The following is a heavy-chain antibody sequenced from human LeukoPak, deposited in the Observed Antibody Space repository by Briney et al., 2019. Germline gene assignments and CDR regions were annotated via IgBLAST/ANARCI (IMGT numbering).Heavy chain of an antibody. CDR1: GFTFSSYA. Sequence: GGSLRLSCAASGFTFSSYAMSWARQAPGKGLEWVSAISGSGGSTYYADSVKGRFTISRDNSKNTLYLQMNSLRAEDTAVYYCAKDQGQQLVAAFDYWGQGTLVTVSS. CDR3: AKDQGQQLVAAFDY. D-gene: IGHD6-13*01. J-gene: IGHJ4*02. CDR2: ISGSGGST. V-gene: IGHV3-23*01.